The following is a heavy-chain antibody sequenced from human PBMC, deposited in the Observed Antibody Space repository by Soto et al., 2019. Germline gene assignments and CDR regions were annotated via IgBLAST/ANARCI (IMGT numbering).Heavy chain of an antibody. Sequence: ASVKVSCKASGYTFTGYYMHWVRQAPGQGLEWMGMINPNSGGTSYAQKFQGRVTMTRDTSTSTVYMELSSPRSEDTAVYYCERVSSSGPLDPWCQGILVTVS. CDR1: GYTFTGYY. CDR2: INPNSGGT. V-gene: IGHV1-46*01. J-gene: IGHJ5*02. CDR3: ERVSSSGPLDP. D-gene: IGHD6-25*01.